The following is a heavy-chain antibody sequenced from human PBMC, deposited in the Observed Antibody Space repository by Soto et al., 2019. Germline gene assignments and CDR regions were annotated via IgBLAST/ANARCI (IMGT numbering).Heavy chain of an antibody. D-gene: IGHD2-21*01. Sequence: PGGSLRLSCAASGFTFSSYSMNWVRQAPGKGLEWVSSISSSSSYIYYADSVKGRFTISRDNAKNSLYLQMNSLRAEDTDVYYCERDLLEVGHYYYYGMDVWGQWTTVTVSS. CDR3: ERDLLEVGHYYYYGMDV. CDR1: GFTFSSYS. V-gene: IGHV3-21*01. J-gene: IGHJ6*02. CDR2: ISSSSSYI.